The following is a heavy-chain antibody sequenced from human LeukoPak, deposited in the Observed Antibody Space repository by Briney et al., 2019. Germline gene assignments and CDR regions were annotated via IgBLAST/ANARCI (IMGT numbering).Heavy chain of an antibody. CDR2: VDYRGNT. V-gene: IGHV4-59*01. Sequence: PSETLSLTCTISGGSISSYYWSWIRQPPGKGLEWIGYVDYRGNTNYNPSLKSRVTISIDTSKSLFCLKLNSVTAADTAVYYCARVEVGAANRQWYGMDVWGQGTTVTVSS. D-gene: IGHD2-15*01. CDR1: GGSISSYY. J-gene: IGHJ6*02. CDR3: ARVEVGAANRQWYGMDV.